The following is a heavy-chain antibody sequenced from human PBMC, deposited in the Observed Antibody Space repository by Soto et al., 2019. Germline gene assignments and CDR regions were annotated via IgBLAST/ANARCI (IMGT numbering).Heavy chain of an antibody. V-gene: IGHV3-21*01. Sequence: GGSLRLSCAASGFTFSSYSMNWVRQAPGKGLEWVSSISSSGSYIYYADSVKGRFTISRDNAKNSLYLQMNSLRAEDTAVYYCARDFTADIVLMVYASPENYYYYGMDVWGQGTTVTVSS. CDR1: GFTFSSYS. CDR3: ARDFTADIVLMVYASPENYYYYGMDV. D-gene: IGHD2-8*01. J-gene: IGHJ6*02. CDR2: ISSSGSYI.